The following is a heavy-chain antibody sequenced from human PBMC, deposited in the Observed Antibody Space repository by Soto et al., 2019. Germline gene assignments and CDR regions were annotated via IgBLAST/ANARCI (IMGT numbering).Heavy chain of an antibody. CDR3: ASMWSGYNSH. CDR1: GGSISSYY. D-gene: IGHD6-25*01. Sequence: PSETLSLTCTVSGGSISSYYWSWIRQPPGKGLEWIGEINHSGSTNYNPSLKNRVTISVDTSKNQFSLKLSSVTAADTAFYYCASMWSGYNSHWGQGTPVTVSS. V-gene: IGHV4-34*01. J-gene: IGHJ4*02. CDR2: INHSGST.